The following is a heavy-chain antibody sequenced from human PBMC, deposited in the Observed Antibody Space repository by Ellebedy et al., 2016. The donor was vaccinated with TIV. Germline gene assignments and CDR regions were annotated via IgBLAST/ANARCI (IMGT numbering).Heavy chain of an antibody. CDR2: ISSSSTDT. CDR3: AKDTSDYYGLDV. CDR1: GFRFSDYY. D-gene: IGHD6-6*01. J-gene: IGHJ6*02. Sequence: GESLKISXVASGFRFSDYYMTWFRQAPGKGLEWISTISSSSTDTYHSDSVQGGFTISRDNAKNSLYLQINNLRADDTALYYCAKDTSDYYGLDVWGQGTTVTVSS. V-gene: IGHV3-11*03.